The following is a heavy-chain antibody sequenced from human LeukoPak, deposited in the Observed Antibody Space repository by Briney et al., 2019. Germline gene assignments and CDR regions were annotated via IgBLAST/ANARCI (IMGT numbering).Heavy chain of an antibody. CDR1: GFTFSNYG. V-gene: IGHV3-30*18. CDR2: ISYDESDK. D-gene: IGHD2-15*01. CDR3: AKGVVAATNAAYYGMDV. J-gene: IGHJ6*02. Sequence: QPGRSLRLSCAASGFTFSNYGMHWVRQAPGKGLEGVAVISYDESDKYYADSVKGRFTISRDNSKNTLYLQMNSLRPEDTAVYYCAKGVVAATNAAYYGMDVWGQGTTVTVSS.